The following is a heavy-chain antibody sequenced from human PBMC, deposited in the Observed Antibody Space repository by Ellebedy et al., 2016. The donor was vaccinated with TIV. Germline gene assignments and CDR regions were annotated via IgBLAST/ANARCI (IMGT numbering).Heavy chain of an antibody. D-gene: IGHD4-17*01. Sequence: GESLKISCAASGFTFSSYTMSWVRQAPGKGLEWVSAIGGNGFATVYADSVKGRFAISRDSSKNTLFLQMNSLRAEDTAIYYCAKDRNGDYVVYFDYWGQGTLVTVSS. J-gene: IGHJ4*02. CDR1: GFTFSSYT. V-gene: IGHV3-23*01. CDR3: AKDRNGDYVVYFDY. CDR2: IGGNGFAT.